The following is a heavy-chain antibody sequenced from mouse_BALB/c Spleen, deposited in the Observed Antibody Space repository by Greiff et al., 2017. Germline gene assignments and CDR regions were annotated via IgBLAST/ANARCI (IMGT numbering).Heavy chain of an antibody. D-gene: IGHD2-14*01. V-gene: IGHV14-4*02. Sequence: EVQLQQSGAELVRSGASVKLSCTASGFNIKDYYMHWVKQRPEQGLEWIGWIDPENGDTEYAPKFQGKATMTADTSSNTAYLQLSSLTSEDTAVYYCNAGRYDFDYWGQGTTLTVSS. CDR3: NAGRYDFDY. J-gene: IGHJ2*01. CDR2: IDPENGDT. CDR1: GFNIKDYY.